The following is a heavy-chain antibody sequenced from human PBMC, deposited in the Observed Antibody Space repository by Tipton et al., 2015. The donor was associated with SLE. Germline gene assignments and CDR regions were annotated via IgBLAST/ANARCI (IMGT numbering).Heavy chain of an antibody. CDR2: IYSRGST. J-gene: IGHJ4*02. V-gene: IGHV3-23*03. Sequence: SLRLSCAASGFTFSSYGMNWARQAPGKGLEWVSVIYSRGSTYYADSVKGRFTISRDNSKNTLFVQMNSLRAERQITLPHDYDSRVFLVGGQGTLVTVSS. D-gene: IGHD3-22*01. CDR3: DYDSRVFLV. CDR1: GFTFSSYG.